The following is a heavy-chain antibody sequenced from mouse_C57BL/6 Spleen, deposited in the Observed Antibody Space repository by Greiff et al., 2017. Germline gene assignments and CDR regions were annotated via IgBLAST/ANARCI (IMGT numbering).Heavy chain of an antibody. CDR2: IFPGSGST. CDR3: ARGGDYDGRYFDV. V-gene: IGHV1-75*01. CDR1: GYSFTDYY. J-gene: IGHJ1*03. D-gene: IGHD2-4*01. Sequence: QVQLQQSGPELVKPGASVKISCKASGYSFTDYYINWVKQRPGQGLEWIGWIFPGSGSTYYNEKFKGKATLTVDKSSRTVYMLLSSLPSEDSAVYFSARGGDYDGRYFDVWGTGTTVTVSS.